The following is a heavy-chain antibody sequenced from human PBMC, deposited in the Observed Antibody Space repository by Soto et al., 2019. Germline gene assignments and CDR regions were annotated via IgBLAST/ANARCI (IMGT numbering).Heavy chain of an antibody. CDR2: IKPDESEK. J-gene: IGHJ5*02. CDR3: VRGGSNCAS. Sequence: ESGGGLVQPGGSLRLSCTASGFTFSDSWMTWVRQAPGKGLEWVARIKPDESEKKYADSVKGRFSISRDNAKNSMYLQMDSLRGEDTAVYYCVRGGSNCASWGQGTLVTVSS. D-gene: IGHD4-4*01. V-gene: IGHV3-7*01. CDR1: GFTFSDSW.